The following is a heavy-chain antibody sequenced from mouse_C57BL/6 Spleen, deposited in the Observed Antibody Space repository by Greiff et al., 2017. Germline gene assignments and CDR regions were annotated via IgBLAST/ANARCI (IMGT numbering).Heavy chain of an antibody. J-gene: IGHJ4*01. V-gene: IGHV1-80*01. CDR3: ARAPITTVLADYAMDY. CDR1: GYAFSSYW. CDR2: IYPGDGDT. D-gene: IGHD1-1*01. Sequence: QVQLQQSGAELVKPGASVKISCKASGYAFSSYWMNWVKQRPGTGLEWIGQIYPGDGDTNYNGTFKGKDTLPADKASSTAYMQLSSLTSEDSAVYFCARAPITTVLADYAMDYWGQGTSVTVSS.